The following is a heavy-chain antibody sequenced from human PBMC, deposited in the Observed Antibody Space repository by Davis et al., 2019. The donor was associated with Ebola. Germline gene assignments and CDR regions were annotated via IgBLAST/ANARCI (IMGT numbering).Heavy chain of an antibody. Sequence: PGGSLRLSCAASGFMFSSYTMHWVRQAPGKGLQYVSGITNNGGSTYYADSVKGRFIISRDNSKNTLYLQMSSLRIEDTAVYYCVKGSITMTVVVYFDLWGQGTLVTVSP. CDR2: ITNNGGST. J-gene: IGHJ4*02. CDR1: GFMFSSYT. CDR3: VKGSITMTVVVYFDL. V-gene: IGHV3-64D*06. D-gene: IGHD3-22*01.